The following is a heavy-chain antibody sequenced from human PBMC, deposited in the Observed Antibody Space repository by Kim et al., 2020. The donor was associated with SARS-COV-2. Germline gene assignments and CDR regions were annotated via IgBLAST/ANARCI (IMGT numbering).Heavy chain of an antibody. CDR2: IWFDESNA. J-gene: IGHJ6*02. CDR1: GFTFKNFG. D-gene: IGHD7-27*01. V-gene: IGHV3-33*06. Sequence: GSLRLSCTTSGFTFKNFGMHWVRQAPGKGLEWVAVIWFDESNAFYEDSVKGRFTISRDNSKNILYLHMNSLRAEDTAVYYCAKAGSVGTYYYYGLDVWGQGTTVTVSS. CDR3: AKAGSVGTYYYYGLDV.